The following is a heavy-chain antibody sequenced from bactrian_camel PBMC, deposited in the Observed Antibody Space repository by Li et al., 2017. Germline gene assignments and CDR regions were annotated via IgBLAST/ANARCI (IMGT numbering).Heavy chain of an antibody. V-gene: IGHV3S53*01. CDR1: RVGGYCYY. CDR2: ITFDGVT. Sequence: HVQLVESGGGLVQPGGSLRLSCAASRVGGYCYYMVWFRQAPGKEREIVSTITFDGVTNYDDSVKGRFTISKDSAKRMLYLQMNNLKPEDTAVYYCAGDGSVLYWSFYWGQGTQVTVS. J-gene: IGHJ4*01. CDR3: AGDGSVLYWSFY. D-gene: IGHD1*01.